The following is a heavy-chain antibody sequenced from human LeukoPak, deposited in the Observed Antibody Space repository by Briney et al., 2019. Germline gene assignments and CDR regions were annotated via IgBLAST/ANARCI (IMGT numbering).Heavy chain of an antibody. D-gene: IGHD2-2*01. CDR3: ARDLRPWSHQPRWFDP. CDR2: ISISSSYI. CDR1: GFTFSSCS. V-gene: IGHV3-21*01. J-gene: IGHJ5*02. Sequence: GGALRLSCADSGFTFSSCSMNWVDQAPGKGREGVSSISISSSYIYYADSVKGRFTISRDNSENTLYLQMNSLRAEATAVYYCARDLRPWSHQPRWFDPWGQGTLVTVSS.